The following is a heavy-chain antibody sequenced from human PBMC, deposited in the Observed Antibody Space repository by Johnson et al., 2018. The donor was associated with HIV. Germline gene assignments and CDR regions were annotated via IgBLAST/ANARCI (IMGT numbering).Heavy chain of an antibody. Sequence: VQLVVSGGGLVKPGGSLRLSCAASGFTFSNAWMSWVRQAPGKGLEWVGRIKSKTDGGTTDYAAPVKGSFSISRDDSKNTLYLQMNSLKPEDTAMYYCTTIYYDFWTGYLSDAFDIWGQGTMVTVSS. J-gene: IGHJ3*02. V-gene: IGHV3-15*01. CDR2: IKSKTDGGTT. CDR3: TTIYYDFWTGYLSDAFDI. D-gene: IGHD3-3*01. CDR1: GFTFSNAW.